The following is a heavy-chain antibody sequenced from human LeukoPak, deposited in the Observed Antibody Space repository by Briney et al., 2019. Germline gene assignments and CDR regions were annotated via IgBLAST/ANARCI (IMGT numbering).Heavy chain of an antibody. D-gene: IGHD4-17*01. Sequence: PSGTLSLTCAVSGGSISSSNWWSWVRQPPGKGLEWIGEIYHSGSTNYNPSLKSRVTISVDTSKNQFSLKLSSVTAADTAVYYCARSTPEDYGDYEYYFDYWGQGTLVTVSS. V-gene: IGHV4-4*02. CDR1: GGSISSSNW. CDR3: ARSTPEDYGDYEYYFDY. CDR2: IYHSGST. J-gene: IGHJ4*02.